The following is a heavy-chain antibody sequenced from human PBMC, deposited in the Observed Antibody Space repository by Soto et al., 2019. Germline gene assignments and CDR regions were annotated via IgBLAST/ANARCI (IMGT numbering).Heavy chain of an antibody. CDR2: IYYSGST. V-gene: IGHV4-39*06. CDR1: GGSISSSSYY. J-gene: IGHJ4*02. Sequence: SLTCTVSGGSISSSSYYWGWIRQPPGKGLEWIGSIYYSGSTYYNPSLKSRVTISVDRSKNQFTLKLTSVTVVDTAVYYCATSYGNAWYTQWGQGTQVTVSS. D-gene: IGHD6-13*01. CDR3: ATSYGNAWYTQ.